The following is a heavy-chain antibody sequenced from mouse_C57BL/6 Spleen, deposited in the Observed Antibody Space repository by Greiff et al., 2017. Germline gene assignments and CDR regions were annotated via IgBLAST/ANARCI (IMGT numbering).Heavy chain of an antibody. CDR1: GYSITSGYY. D-gene: IGHD1-1*01. Sequence: EVQLQQSGPGLVKPSQSLSLTCSVTGYSITSGYYWNWIRQFPGNKREWMGYISYAGSNNYNPSLTNRISITRDTSKNQFFLKLNSVTTEDTATYYCARGYYGSPFAYWGQGTLVTVSA. CDR2: ISYAGSN. CDR3: ARGYYGSPFAY. J-gene: IGHJ3*01. V-gene: IGHV3-6*01.